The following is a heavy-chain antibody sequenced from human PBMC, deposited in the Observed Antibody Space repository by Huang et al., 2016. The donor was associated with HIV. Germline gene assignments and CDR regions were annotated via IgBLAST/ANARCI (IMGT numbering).Heavy chain of an antibody. Sequence: EVHLLESGGGLVQPGGSLRLSCAASGFSFSSSAMSWVRQAPGRWLEGGSTGSNSASSRHYADSVRGRFTISRDNSKDTLYLQMNSLRAEDTALYYCAKDLVTYDSSGSVWGQGTLVTVSS. CDR1: GFSFSSSA. V-gene: IGHV3-23*01. J-gene: IGHJ4*02. D-gene: IGHD3-22*01. CDR2: GSNSASSR. CDR3: AKDLVTYDSSGSV.